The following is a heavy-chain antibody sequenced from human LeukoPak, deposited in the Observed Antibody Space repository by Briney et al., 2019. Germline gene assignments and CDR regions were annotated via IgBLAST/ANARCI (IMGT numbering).Heavy chain of an antibody. D-gene: IGHD3-16*01. V-gene: IGHV3-53*01. CDR3: ARGGGLDV. CDR2: IYSGGST. J-gene: IGHJ6*02. CDR1: GFPVSTNY. Sequence: GGSLRLSCAASGFPVSTNYMNWVRQAPGKGPEWVSVIYSGGSTYYADSVKGRFTISRGNSENTLYLQMNSLRAEDTAVYFCARGGGLDVWGQGATVTVSS.